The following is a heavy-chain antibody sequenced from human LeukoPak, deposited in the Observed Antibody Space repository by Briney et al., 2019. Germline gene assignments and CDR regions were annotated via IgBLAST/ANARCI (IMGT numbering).Heavy chain of an antibody. CDR3: ARDRRYCSGDSCYSGVDY. D-gene: IGHD2-15*01. CDR2: IYSGGSQ. CDR1: GLTVSSHY. J-gene: IGHJ4*02. Sequence: PGGSLRLSCAASGLTVSSHYMTGVRQAPGKGLEWVSGIYSGGSQYYADSVKGRFSISRDNSKNTVYLQMNGLRAEDTAVYYCARDRRYCSGDSCYSGVDYWGQGTLVTVSS. V-gene: IGHV3-53*01.